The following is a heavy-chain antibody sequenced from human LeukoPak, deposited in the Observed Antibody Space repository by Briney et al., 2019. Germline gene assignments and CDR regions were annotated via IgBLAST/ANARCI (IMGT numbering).Heavy chain of an antibody. CDR1: GFTFSSYA. Sequence: GGSLRLSCAASGFTFSSYAMSWFRQAPGKGLEWVGFIRSKAYGGTTEYAASVKGRFTISRDDSKSIAYLQMNSLKTEDTAVYYCTRDGSPWGGVRGVKFDYWGQGTLVTVSS. J-gene: IGHJ4*02. D-gene: IGHD1-26*01. CDR2: IRSKAYGGTT. V-gene: IGHV3-49*03. CDR3: TRDGSPWGGVRGVKFDY.